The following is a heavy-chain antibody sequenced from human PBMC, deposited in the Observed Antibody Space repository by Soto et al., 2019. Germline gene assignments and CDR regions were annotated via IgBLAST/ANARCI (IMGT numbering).Heavy chain of an antibody. J-gene: IGHJ6*02. Sequence: SETLSLTCTVSGGSISSYYWSWIRQPPGKGLEWIGYIYYSGSTNYNPSLKSRVTISVDTSKNQFSLKLSSVTAADTAVYYCARVYRYSSSWTNYYYYGMDVWGQGTTVTVSS. D-gene: IGHD6-13*01. V-gene: IGHV4-59*01. CDR3: ARVYRYSSSWTNYYYYGMDV. CDR1: GGSISSYY. CDR2: IYYSGST.